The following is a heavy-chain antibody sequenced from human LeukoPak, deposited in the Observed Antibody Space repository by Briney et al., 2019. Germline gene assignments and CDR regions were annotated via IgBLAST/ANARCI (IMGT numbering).Heavy chain of an antibody. CDR3: AKDAMGSGYTNYYFDY. CDR2: ISGSGGST. Sequence: GGSLRLSCAASGFTFSNYAMSWVRQAPGKGLEWVSAISGSGGSTYYADSVKGRFTISRDNSKNTLYMQMKSLRAEDTAEYYCAKDAMGSGYTNYYFDYWGQETLVTVSS. V-gene: IGHV3-23*01. J-gene: IGHJ4*02. CDR1: GFTFSNYA. D-gene: IGHD3-22*01.